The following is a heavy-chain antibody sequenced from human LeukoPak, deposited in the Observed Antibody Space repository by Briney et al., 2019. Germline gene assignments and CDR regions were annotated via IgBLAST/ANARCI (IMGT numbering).Heavy chain of an antibody. D-gene: IGHD4-23*01. CDR3: ARGGRDGGNYFDY. Sequence: SETLSLTCAVYGGSFSGYYWRWIRQPPGKGLEWIGEINHSGSTNYNPSLKSRVTISVDTSKNQFSLKLSSVTAADTAVYYCARGGRDGGNYFDYWGQGTLVTVSS. V-gene: IGHV4-34*01. CDR2: INHSGST. CDR1: GGSFSGYY. J-gene: IGHJ4*02.